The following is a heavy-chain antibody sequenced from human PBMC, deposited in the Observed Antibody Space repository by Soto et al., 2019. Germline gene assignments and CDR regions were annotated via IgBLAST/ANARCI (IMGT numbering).Heavy chain of an antibody. CDR3: ARDGLEWPPYYYYYMDV. D-gene: IGHD1-1*01. V-gene: IGHV3-30-3*01. CDR1: GFTFSSYA. CDR2: ISYDGSNK. J-gene: IGHJ6*03. Sequence: GGSLRLSCAASGFTFSSYAMHWVRQAPGKGLEWVAVISYDGSNKYYADSVKGRFTISRDNSKNTLYLQMNSLRAEDTAVYYCARDGLEWPPYYYYYMDVWGKGTTVTVSS.